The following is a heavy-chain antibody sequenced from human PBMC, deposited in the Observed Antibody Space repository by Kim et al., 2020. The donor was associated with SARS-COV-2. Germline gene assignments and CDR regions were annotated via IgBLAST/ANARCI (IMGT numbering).Heavy chain of an antibody. CDR3: ARTIREVRGVIITHGNAFDI. CDR2: INPSGGST. D-gene: IGHD3-10*01. J-gene: IGHJ3*02. V-gene: IGHV1-46*01. CDR1: GYTFTSYY. Sequence: ASVKVSCKASGYTFTSYYMHWVRQAPGQGLEWMGIINPSGGSTSYAQKFQGRVTMTRDTSTSTVYMELSSLRSEDTAVYYCARTIREVRGVIITHGNAFDIWGQGTMVTVSS.